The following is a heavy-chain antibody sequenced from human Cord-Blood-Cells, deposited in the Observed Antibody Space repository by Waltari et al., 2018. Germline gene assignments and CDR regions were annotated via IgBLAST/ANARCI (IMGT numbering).Heavy chain of an antibody. V-gene: IGHV3-30*18. D-gene: IGHD6-13*01. CDR2: ISYDGSNK. J-gene: IGHJ4*02. CDR3: AKEGIAAADGYDY. CDR1: GFTFSSYG. Sequence: QVQLVESGGGVVQPGRSLRLSCAASGFTFSSYGMHWVRQAPGKGLEWVAVISYDGSNKYYADSVKGRFTISRDNSKNTLYLQMNSLRAEDTAVYYCAKEGIAAADGYDYWGQGTLVTVSS.